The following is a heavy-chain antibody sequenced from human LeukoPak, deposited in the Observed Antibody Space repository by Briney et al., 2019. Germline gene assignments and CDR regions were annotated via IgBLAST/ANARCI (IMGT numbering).Heavy chain of an antibody. Sequence: PSETLSLTCAVYGGSFSSYYWSWIRQPPGKGLEWIGYIYYSGSTNYNPSLKSRVTISVDTSKNQFSLKLSSVTAADTAVYYCARLSRGPIQLWYSFDYWGQGTLVTVSS. CDR1: GGSFSSYY. D-gene: IGHD5-18*01. CDR2: IYYSGST. J-gene: IGHJ4*02. V-gene: IGHV4-59*08. CDR3: ARLSRGPIQLWYSFDY.